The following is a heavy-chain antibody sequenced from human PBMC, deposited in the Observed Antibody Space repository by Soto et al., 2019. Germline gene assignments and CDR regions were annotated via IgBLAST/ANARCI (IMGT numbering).Heavy chain of an antibody. CDR1: AYTFINYC. CDR3: VRHLAPGDV. D-gene: IGHD2-8*02. V-gene: IGHV1-46*01. CDR2: INPTGGST. Sequence: QVQLVQSGAEVKKPGASVKVSCKASAYTFINYCIHWVRQAPGHGLEWMAIINPTGGSTNYAQKFQGRLTLTMDMSTTTVYMELSSLTSEDTAIYYSVRHLAPGDVWGQGTLVTVSS. J-gene: IGHJ4*02.